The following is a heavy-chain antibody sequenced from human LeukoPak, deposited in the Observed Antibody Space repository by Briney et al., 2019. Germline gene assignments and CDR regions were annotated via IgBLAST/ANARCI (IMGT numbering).Heavy chain of an antibody. V-gene: IGHV3-74*01. CDR1: GFTFSSYW. Sequence: GGSLRLSCAASGFTFSSYWMHWVRQAPGRGLVWVSRIDSDGSSTSYADSVKGRFTISRDNAKNTLYLQMNSLRAEDTAVYYCARDRCSGGSCYSVWGQGTLVTVSS. CDR3: ARDRCSGGSCYSV. CDR2: IDSDGSST. J-gene: IGHJ4*02. D-gene: IGHD2-15*01.